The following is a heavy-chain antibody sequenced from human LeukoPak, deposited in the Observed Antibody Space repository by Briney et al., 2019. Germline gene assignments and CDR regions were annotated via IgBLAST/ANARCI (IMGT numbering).Heavy chain of an antibody. CDR3: ASLYDIVGTTVDY. CDR2: IDPNTGGT. V-gene: IGHV1-2*02. J-gene: IGHJ4*02. CDR1: GYTFTNYY. Sequence: ASVKVSCKTSGYTFTNYYIHWVRQAPGQGLEWMGGIDPNTGGTKSAKNFQGRVTMTRDTSISTAYMALSGLRSDDTAVYYCASLYDIVGTTVDYWGQGTLVTASS. D-gene: IGHD1-26*01.